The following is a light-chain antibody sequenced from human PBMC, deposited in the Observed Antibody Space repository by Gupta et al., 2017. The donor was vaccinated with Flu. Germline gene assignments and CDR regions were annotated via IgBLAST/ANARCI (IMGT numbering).Light chain of an antibody. J-gene: IGKJ1*01. Sequence: DIVMTQSPDSLAVSLGERATINCRSSRSVLYNSNNKNYLAWYQQKPGQPPKLPIYWASTRESGVPDRFSGSGSGTDFTLTISSLQAEDVAVYYCQQYYATASWTFGQGTKVEIK. CDR2: WAS. V-gene: IGKV4-1*01. CDR1: RSVLYNSNNKNY. CDR3: QQYYATASWT.